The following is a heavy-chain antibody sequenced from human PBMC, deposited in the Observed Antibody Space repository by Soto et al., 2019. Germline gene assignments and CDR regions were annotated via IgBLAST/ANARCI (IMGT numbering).Heavy chain of an antibody. J-gene: IGHJ5*02. Sequence: QVQLVQSGGEVKKPGASVKVSCKASGYTFTNYGISWVRQAPGQGLEWMGWINVYNGNTKYAQKVQGRVTMTTDTSTSPAYMELRSLRSDDKAVYYCARGVGSGSYYNQYNWFDPWGQGTLVTVSS. CDR3: ARGVGSGSYYNQYNWFDP. D-gene: IGHD3-10*01. CDR1: GYTFTNYG. CDR2: INVYNGNT. V-gene: IGHV1-18*01.